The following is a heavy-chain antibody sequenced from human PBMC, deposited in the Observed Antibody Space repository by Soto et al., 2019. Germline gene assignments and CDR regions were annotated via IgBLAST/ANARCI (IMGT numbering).Heavy chain of an antibody. V-gene: IGHV3-11*01. CDR3: ARAPGRQQLALYYYYYGMDV. J-gene: IGHJ6*02. D-gene: IGHD6-13*01. CDR1: GFTFSDYY. Sequence: PGGSLRLSCAASGFTFSDYYMSWIRQAPGKGLEWDSYISSSVSTIYYADSVKGRFTISRDNAKNSLYLQMNSLRAEDTAVYYCARAPGRQQLALYYYYYGMDVWGQGTTVTVSS. CDR2: ISSSVSTI.